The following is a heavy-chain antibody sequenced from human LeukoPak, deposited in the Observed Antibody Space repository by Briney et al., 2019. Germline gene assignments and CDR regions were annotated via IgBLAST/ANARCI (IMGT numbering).Heavy chain of an antibody. CDR2: IIPIFGTA. V-gene: IGHV1-69*13. D-gene: IGHD4-23*01. CDR1: GGTFSSYA. Sequence: ASVKVSCKASGGTFSSYAISWVRQAPGQGLEWMGGIIPIFGTANYAQKFQGRVTITADESTSTAYMELSSLRSEDTAVYYCAREDDYGSNSYDYWGQGSLVTVSS. J-gene: IGHJ4*02. CDR3: AREDDYGSNSYDY.